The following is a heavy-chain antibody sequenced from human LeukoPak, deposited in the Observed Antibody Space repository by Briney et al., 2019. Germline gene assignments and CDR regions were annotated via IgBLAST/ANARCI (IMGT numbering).Heavy chain of an antibody. CDR2: ISGSGGST. V-gene: IGHV3-23*01. J-gene: IGHJ4*02. D-gene: IGHD3-10*01. CDR1: GFTFSSYA. Sequence: QSGGSLRLSCAASGFTFSSYAMSWVRQAPGKGLEWVSGISGSGGSTYYADSVKGRFTISRDNSKSTLYLQMNSVRAEDTAVYYCAKDRSGSGRPYYFDYWGQGTLVTVSS. CDR3: AKDRSGSGRPYYFDY.